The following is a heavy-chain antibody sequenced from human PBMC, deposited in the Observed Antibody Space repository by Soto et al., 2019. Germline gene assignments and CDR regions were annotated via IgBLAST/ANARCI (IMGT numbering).Heavy chain of an antibody. CDR1: GGTFSSYT. V-gene: IGHV1-69*04. Sequence: SVKVSCKASGGTFSSYTISWVRQAPGQGLEWMGRIIPILGIANYAQKFQGRVTITADKSTSTAYMELSSLRSEDTAVYYCARDLKSGYDFTAFDPWGQGTLVTVSS. J-gene: IGHJ5*02. CDR2: IIPILGIA. CDR3: ARDLKSGYDFTAFDP. D-gene: IGHD5-12*01.